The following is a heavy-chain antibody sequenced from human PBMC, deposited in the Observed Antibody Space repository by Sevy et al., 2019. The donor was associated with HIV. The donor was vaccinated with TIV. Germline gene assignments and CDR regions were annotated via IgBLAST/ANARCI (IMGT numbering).Heavy chain of an antibody. Sequence: ASVQVSCKVSGYTLTELSMHWVRQAPGKGLEWMGGFDPEDGETIYAQKFQGRVTMTEDTSTDTAYMELSSLRSEDSAVYYCATHGVMGYYYMDVWGKGTTVTVSS. CDR1: GYTLTELS. J-gene: IGHJ6*03. V-gene: IGHV1-24*01. CDR3: ATHGVMGYYYMDV. CDR2: FDPEDGET. D-gene: IGHD3-10*01.